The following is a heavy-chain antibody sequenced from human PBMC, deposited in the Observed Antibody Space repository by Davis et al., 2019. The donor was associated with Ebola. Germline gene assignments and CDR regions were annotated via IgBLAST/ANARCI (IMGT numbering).Heavy chain of an antibody. CDR2: TSYDGRDK. CDR3: ARDGREVWFGELLYQPLDY. V-gene: IGHV3-30*04. Sequence: GESLKISCAASGFTFSNFAMHWVRQAPDKGLDWVAVTSYDGRDKYYADSVKGRFTISRDNAKNSLYLQMNSLRAEDTAVYYCARDGREVWFGELLYQPLDYWGQGTLVTVSS. CDR1: GFTFSNFA. J-gene: IGHJ4*02. D-gene: IGHD3-10*01.